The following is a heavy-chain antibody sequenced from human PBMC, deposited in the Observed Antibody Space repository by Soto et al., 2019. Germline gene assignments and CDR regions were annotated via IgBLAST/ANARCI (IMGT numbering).Heavy chain of an antibody. Sequence: QVQLVQSGAEVKKPGASVKVSCKASGYTFTSYAMHWVRQAPGQRLEWMGWINAGNGNTKYSQKFQGRVTITRDTSASTAYMELSRLRSEDTAVYYCARDGDGLWELPQYYFDYWGQGTLVTVSS. CDR2: INAGNGNT. CDR1: GYTFTSYA. J-gene: IGHJ4*02. V-gene: IGHV1-3*01. CDR3: ARDGDGLWELPQYYFDY. D-gene: IGHD1-26*01.